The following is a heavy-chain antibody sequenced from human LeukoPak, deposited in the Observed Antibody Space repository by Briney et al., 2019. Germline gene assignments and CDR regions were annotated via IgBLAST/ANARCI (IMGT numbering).Heavy chain of an antibody. Sequence: SVKVSCKASGGTVSSYAISWVRQSPGQGLEWMGGIIPIFGTANYAQKFQVRVTITGDESTSTAYMELSSLRSEDTAVYYCAGYRIAAAGKLIYYYYMDVWGKGTTVTISS. CDR1: GGTVSSYA. D-gene: IGHD6-13*01. CDR3: AGYRIAAAGKLIYYYYMDV. J-gene: IGHJ6*03. V-gene: IGHV1-69*13. CDR2: IIPIFGTA.